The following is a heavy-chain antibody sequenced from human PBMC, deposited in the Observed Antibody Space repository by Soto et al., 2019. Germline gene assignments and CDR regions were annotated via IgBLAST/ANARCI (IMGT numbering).Heavy chain of an antibody. CDR1: GDSVSSNSAC. CDR3: ARGEQYSGRIFDY. CDR2: TYYRSKWYY. Sequence: LTCAITGDSVSSNSACWSWVRQSPSRGLEWLGRTYYRSKWYYEYAVSVRGRITINPDTSKNQYSLQLNSVTPEDTAVYFCARGEQYSGRIFDYWGQGTLVTVSS. D-gene: IGHD1-26*01. V-gene: IGHV6-1*01. J-gene: IGHJ4*01.